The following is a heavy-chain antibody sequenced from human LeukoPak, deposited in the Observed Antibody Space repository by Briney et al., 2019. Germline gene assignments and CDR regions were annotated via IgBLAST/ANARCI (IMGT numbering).Heavy chain of an antibody. J-gene: IGHJ3*02. CDR3: ARDDVLGYCSSTSCPVVFDI. CDR1: GFTFSIYG. D-gene: IGHD2-2*01. Sequence: GGSLTLSCAASGFTFSIYGMNWVRQAPGKGLEWVSSISSSSSSIYYADSVKGRFTISRDNARSLLYLQMNSLRAEETAVYYCARDDVLGYCSSTSCPVVFDIWGQGTLVTVSS. V-gene: IGHV3-21*01. CDR2: ISSSSSSI.